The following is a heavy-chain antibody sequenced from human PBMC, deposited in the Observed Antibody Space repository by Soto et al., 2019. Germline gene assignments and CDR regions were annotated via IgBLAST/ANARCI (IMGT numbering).Heavy chain of an antibody. CDR1: GGPISSGGYS. CDR3: ARSTVTTLYYGMDV. V-gene: IGHV4-30-2*01. CDR2: IYHSGST. D-gene: IGHD4-17*01. J-gene: IGHJ6*02. Sequence: SETLSLTCAVSGGPISSGGYSWSWIRQPPGKGLEWIGYIYHSGSTNYNPSLKSRVTISVDTSKNQFSLKLSSVTAADTAVYYCARSTVTTLYYGMDVWGQGTTVTVSS.